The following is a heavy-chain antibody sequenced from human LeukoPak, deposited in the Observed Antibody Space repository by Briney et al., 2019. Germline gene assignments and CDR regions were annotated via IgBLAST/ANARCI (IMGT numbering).Heavy chain of an antibody. J-gene: IGHJ6*03. CDR2: ISSSSSYI. CDR3: ARVSSEMPTVTRRGYYYYYMDV. V-gene: IGHV3-21*01. D-gene: IGHD4-17*01. Sequence: GGSLRLSCAASGFTFSSYSMNWVRQAPGKGLEWVSSISSSSSYIYYADSVKGRFTISRDNAKNSLYLQMNSLRAEDTAVYYCARVSSEMPTVTRRGYYYYYMDVWGKWTTVTVSS. CDR1: GFTFSSYS.